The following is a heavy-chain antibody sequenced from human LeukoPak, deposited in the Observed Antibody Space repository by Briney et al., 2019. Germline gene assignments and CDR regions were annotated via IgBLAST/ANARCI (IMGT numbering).Heavy chain of an antibody. CDR3: AKDRLWFGELLASVDY. Sequence: PEGSLRLSCAASEFTFSSYAMSWVRQAPGKGLEWVSAISGSGGSTYYADSVKGRFTIPRDNSKNTLYLQMSSLRAEDTAVYYCAKDRLWFGELLASVDYWGQGTLVTVSS. CDR1: EFTFSSYA. J-gene: IGHJ4*02. CDR2: ISGSGGST. D-gene: IGHD3-10*01. V-gene: IGHV3-23*01.